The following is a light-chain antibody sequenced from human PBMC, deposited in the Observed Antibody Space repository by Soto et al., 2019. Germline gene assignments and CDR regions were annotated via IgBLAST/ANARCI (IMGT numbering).Light chain of an antibody. CDR2: GAS. CDR1: QGISSY. Sequence: IQLTQSPSSLSASVGDRVTITCRASQGISSYLAWYQQKPGKAPKLLIYGASTLEGGVPFRFSGSGSGTDFTLTISSLQPEDFAAYYCQQSYSTPWTFGQGTKVDIK. V-gene: IGKV1-39*01. J-gene: IGKJ1*01. CDR3: QQSYSTPWT.